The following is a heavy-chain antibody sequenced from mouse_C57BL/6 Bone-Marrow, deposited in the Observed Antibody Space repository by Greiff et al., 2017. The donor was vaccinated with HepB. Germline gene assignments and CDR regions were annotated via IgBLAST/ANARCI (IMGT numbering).Heavy chain of an antibody. CDR2: ISYDGSN. Sequence: DVQLQESGPGLVKPSQSLSLTCSVTGYSITSGYYWNWIRQFPGNKLECMGYISYDGSNNYNPSLKNRITITRDTSKNQFFLKLNSVTTEATATYYCESIYYDYERVPYWGQGTLVTVSA. CDR1: GYSITSGYY. V-gene: IGHV3-6*01. CDR3: ESIYYDYERVPY. D-gene: IGHD2-4*01. J-gene: IGHJ3*01.